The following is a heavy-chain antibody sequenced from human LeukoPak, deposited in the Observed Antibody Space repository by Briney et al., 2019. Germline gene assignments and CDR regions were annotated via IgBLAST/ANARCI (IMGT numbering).Heavy chain of an antibody. J-gene: IGHJ3*02. V-gene: IGHV4-59*11. CDR2: MYYSGST. D-gene: IGHD3/OR15-3a*01. CDR1: GGSISSHY. CDR3: ARNGAVDWDAEYAFDI. Sequence: SETLSLTCTVSGGSISSHYWSWIRQPPGKGLEWIGYMYYSGSTKYNSSLKSRVTISVHTSKNQFSLKLSSVTAADTAVYYCARNGAVDWDAEYAFDIWGQGTWVTVSS.